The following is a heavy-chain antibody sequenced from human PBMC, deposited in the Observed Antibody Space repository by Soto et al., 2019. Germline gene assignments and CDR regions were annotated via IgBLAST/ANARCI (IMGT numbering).Heavy chain of an antibody. J-gene: IGHJ4*02. V-gene: IGHV5-51*01. D-gene: IGHD3-3*01. CDR1: GYNFAGYW. CDR2: IYPSDSDT. Sequence: GESLKISCKGSGYNFAGYWIAWVRQMPGKGLELMGIIYPSDSDTRYRPSFQGQVTISADKSISSAYLQWSSLRASDTAMYYCERPGVSTRTFDYWGQGTPVTVSS. CDR3: ERPGVSTRTFDY.